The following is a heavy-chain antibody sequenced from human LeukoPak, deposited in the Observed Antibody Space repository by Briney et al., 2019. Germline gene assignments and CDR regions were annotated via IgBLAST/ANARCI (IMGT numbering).Heavy chain of an antibody. CDR3: AYCSSTSPYYFDY. J-gene: IGHJ4*02. D-gene: IGHD2-2*01. CDR2: IIPILGIA. Sequence: ASVKVSCKVFGGTFSSYAISWVRQAPGQGLEWMGRIIPILGIANYAQKFQGRVTITADKSTSTAYVELSSLRSEDTAVYYCAYCSSTSPYYFDYWGQGTLVTVSS. V-gene: IGHV1-69*04. CDR1: GGTFSSYA.